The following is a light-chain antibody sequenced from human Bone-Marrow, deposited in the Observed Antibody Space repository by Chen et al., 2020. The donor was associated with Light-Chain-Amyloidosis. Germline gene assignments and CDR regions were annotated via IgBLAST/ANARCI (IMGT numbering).Light chain of an antibody. J-gene: IGLJ2*01. CDR3: QSADSSGTYEVI. V-gene: IGLV3-25*03. CDR2: RDT. CDR1: DLPTKY. Sequence: SYELTQPPSLSVSPGQTARLTCSGDDLPTKYAYWYQQKPGQAAVLVIHRDTERPSGISERFSGSSSGTTATLTISGVQAEDEADYHCQSADSSGTYEVIFGGGTKLTVL.